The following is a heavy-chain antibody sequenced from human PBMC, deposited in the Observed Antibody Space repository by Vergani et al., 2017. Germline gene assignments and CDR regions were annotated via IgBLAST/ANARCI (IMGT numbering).Heavy chain of an antibody. V-gene: IGHV3-23*04. CDR2: ISGSGGSI. D-gene: IGHD4/OR15-4a*01. Sequence: VQLVESGGGVVQPGRSLRLSCAASGFTFSSYGMHWVRQAPGKGLEWVSAISGSGGSIYYADSVKGRFTIARDNSKNTLYLQMNSLRAEDTAVYYCAKSTVRCTYFFDYWGQGTLVTVSS. J-gene: IGHJ4*02. CDR1: GFTFSSYG. CDR3: AKSTVRCTYFFDY.